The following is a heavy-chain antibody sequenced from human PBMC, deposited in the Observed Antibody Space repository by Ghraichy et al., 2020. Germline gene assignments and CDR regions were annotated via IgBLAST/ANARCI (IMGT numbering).Heavy chain of an antibody. V-gene: IGHV3-30-3*01. Sequence: LSLTCAASGFTFSSYAMHWVRQAPGKGLEWVAVISYDGSNKYYADSVKGRFTISRDNSKNTLYLQMNSLRAEDTAVYYCASTPQESVVTALYYYYYGMDVWGQGTTVTVSS. CDR1: GFTFSSYA. D-gene: IGHD2-21*02. CDR3: ASTPQESVVTALYYYYYGMDV. J-gene: IGHJ6*02. CDR2: ISYDGSNK.